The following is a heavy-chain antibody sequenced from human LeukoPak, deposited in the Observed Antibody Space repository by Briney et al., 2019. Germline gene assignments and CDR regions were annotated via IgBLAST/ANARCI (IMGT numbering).Heavy chain of an antibody. CDR3: AREVGITMIVAP. CDR2: INPNSGGT. CDR1: GYTFTGYY. J-gene: IGHJ4*02. D-gene: IGHD3-22*01. V-gene: IGHV1-2*02. Sequence: ASVTVSCKASGYTFTGYYMHWVRQAPGQGLEWMGWINPNSGGTNYAQKFQGRVTMTRDTSISTAYMELSRLRSDDTAVYYCAREVGITMIVAPWGQGTLVTVSS.